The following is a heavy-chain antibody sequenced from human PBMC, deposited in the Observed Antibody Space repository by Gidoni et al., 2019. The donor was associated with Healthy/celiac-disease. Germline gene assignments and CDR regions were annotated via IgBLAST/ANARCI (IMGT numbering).Heavy chain of an antibody. V-gene: IGHV3-30-3*01. J-gene: IGHJ6*03. D-gene: IGHD2-15*01. CDR1: GFTFSSYA. CDR2: ISYDGSNK. CDR3: ARDRSPYYMDV. Sequence: QVQLVESGGGVVQPGRSLRLSCAASGFTFSSYAMHWVRQAPGKGLEWGAVISYDGSNKYYADSVKGRFTISRDNSKNTLYLQMNSLRAEDTAVYYCARDRSPYYMDVWGKGTTVTVSS.